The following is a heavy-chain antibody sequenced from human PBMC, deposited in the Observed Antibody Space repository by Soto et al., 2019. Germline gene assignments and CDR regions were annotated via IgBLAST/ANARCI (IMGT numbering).Heavy chain of an antibody. Sequence: QVQLVQSGAEVKKPGASVKDSCKASGYTFTSYYMHWVRQTPGQGLEWMGIINPRGGSPSYAQKLQGRVTMTRDTATSTVYMELSSLRAEDTAVYYWARDRSGSSPSDYWGQVTLFTVSS. CDR1: GYTFTSYY. D-gene: IGHD1-26*01. V-gene: IGHV1-46*03. J-gene: IGHJ4*02. CDR3: ARDRSGSSPSDY. CDR2: INPRGGSP.